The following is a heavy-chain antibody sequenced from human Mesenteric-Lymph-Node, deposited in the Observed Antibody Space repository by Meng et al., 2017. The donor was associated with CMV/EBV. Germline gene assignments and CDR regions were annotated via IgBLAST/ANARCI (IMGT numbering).Heavy chain of an antibody. J-gene: IGHJ4*02. CDR1: GGSVNSYHY. CDR3: ARSEDCGRTNCYNAPLY. Sequence: SETLSLTCTVSGGSVNSYHYWSWIRQPPGKGLELIGYTHYSGDTNFSPSLKSQATISVDTSKNQFSLKLTSVTAADTAVYFCARSEDCGRTNCYNAPLYWGQGTLVTVSS. D-gene: IGHD2-2*02. V-gene: IGHV4-59*02. CDR2: THYSGDT.